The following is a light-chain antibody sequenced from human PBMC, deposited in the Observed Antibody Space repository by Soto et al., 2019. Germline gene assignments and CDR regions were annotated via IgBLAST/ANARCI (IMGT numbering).Light chain of an antibody. Sequence: EIVLTQSPATLSLSPGERATLSCRASQSVSSYLAWYQQKPGQAPRLLIYGASNRATDIPARFSGSGSGTDFTLTISSLESEDFATYYCQQANSFPLTFGGGTKVEIK. CDR2: GAS. CDR1: QSVSSY. V-gene: IGKV3-11*01. J-gene: IGKJ4*01. CDR3: QQANSFPLT.